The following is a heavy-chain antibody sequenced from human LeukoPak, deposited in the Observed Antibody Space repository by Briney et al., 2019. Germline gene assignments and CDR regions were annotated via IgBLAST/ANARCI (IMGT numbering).Heavy chain of an antibody. V-gene: IGHV5-51*01. Sequence: GASLQISCKGSGSIFTSYWIGWVRQLPGKGLEWMGIIYPGDSDTRYSPSFQRQVTISADKSISTAYLQWSSLKASDTAMYYCARLDTAMARLDYWGQGTLVTVSS. CDR3: ARLDTAMARLDY. D-gene: IGHD5-18*01. J-gene: IGHJ4*02. CDR2: IYPGDSDT. CDR1: GSIFTSYW.